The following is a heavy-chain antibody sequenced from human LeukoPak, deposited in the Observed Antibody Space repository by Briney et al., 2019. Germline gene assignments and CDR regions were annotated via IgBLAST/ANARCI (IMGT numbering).Heavy chain of an antibody. CDR2: IYSGGST. Sequence: GGSLRLSCAASGFTVSSNYMSWVRQAPGKGLEWVSVIYSGGSTYYADSVKGRFTISRDNSKNTLYLQMNSLRAEDTAVYYCARDRSHYDILTGYFDYFDYWGQGTLVTVSS. V-gene: IGHV3-66*01. D-gene: IGHD3-9*01. CDR3: ARDRSHYDILTGYFDYFDY. CDR1: GFTVSSNY. J-gene: IGHJ4*02.